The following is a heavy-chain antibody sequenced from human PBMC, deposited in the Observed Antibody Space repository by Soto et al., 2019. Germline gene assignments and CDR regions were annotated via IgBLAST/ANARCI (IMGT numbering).Heavy chain of an antibody. J-gene: IGHJ4*02. CDR3: ARELQGLYYFDY. V-gene: IGHV1-3*01. D-gene: IGHD4-4*01. Sequence: ASVKGSCKASEYTFTSYAMHWVRQAPGQSLEWMGWINACNGNTKYSQKFQGRVTITRDTSASTAYMELSSLRSEDTAVYYCARELQGLYYFDYWGLGTLVTVSS. CDR1: EYTFTSYA. CDR2: INACNGNT.